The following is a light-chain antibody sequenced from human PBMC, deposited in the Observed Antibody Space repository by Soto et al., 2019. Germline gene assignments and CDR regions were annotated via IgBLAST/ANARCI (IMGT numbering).Light chain of an antibody. J-gene: IGKJ1*01. CDR2: GAS. CDR3: QQYNNWPRT. V-gene: IGKV3-15*01. Sequence: EIVLTHSPATLSLSPGGRATLSSSASQSVSRSYLAWYQQKPGQAPRLLIYGASTRATGIPARFRGSGSGTEFTLTINSLQSEDFAVYYCQQYNNWPRTFGQGTKVDI. CDR1: QSVSRSY.